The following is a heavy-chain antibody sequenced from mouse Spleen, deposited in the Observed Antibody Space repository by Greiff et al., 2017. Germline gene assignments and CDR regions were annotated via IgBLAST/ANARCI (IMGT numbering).Heavy chain of an antibody. J-gene: IGHJ1*03. CDR1: GYTFTSYG. CDR2: IYPRSGNT. D-gene: IGHD1-1*01. CDR3: ARSLYYGSRGWYFDV. Sequence: SGAELARPGASVKLSCKASGYTFTSYGISWVKQRTGQGLEWIGEIYPRSGNTYYNEKFKGKATLTADKSSSTAYMELRSLTSEDSAVYFCARSLYYGSRGWYFDVWGTGTTVTVSS. V-gene: IGHV1-81*01.